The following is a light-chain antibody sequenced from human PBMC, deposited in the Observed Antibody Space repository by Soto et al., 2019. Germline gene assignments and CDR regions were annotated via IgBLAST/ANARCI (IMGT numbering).Light chain of an antibody. V-gene: IGKV3-20*01. CDR3: QQYGSSPRT. CDR2: GAS. CDR1: QSVSNNY. J-gene: IGKJ1*01. Sequence: EIVMTQSTATLSVSPGERATLSCRSSQSVSNNYLAWYQQQPGQAPRLLIYGASNRATGIPDRFSGSVSGTAVTITISRLEPEDGEVYYGQQYGSSPRTFGQGTKVDI.